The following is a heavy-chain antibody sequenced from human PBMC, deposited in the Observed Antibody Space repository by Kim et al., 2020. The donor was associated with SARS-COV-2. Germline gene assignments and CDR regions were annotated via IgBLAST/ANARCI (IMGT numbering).Heavy chain of an antibody. Sequence: SETLSLTCAVSGESLSDYYWNWIRQPPGKGLEWIGEINHSGSTKYNPSLKSRVTISVDTSKNQFSLRLTSVTAADTAVYYFARGYKATVGFWGQGTLVTV. CDR2: INHSGST. V-gene: IGHV4-34*01. CDR3: ARGYKATVGF. CDR1: GESLSDYY. D-gene: IGHD4-17*01. J-gene: IGHJ4*02.